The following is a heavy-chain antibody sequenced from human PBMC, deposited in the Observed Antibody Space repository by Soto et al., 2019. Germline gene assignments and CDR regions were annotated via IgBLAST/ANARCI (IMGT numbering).Heavy chain of an antibody. V-gene: IGHV4-59*01. CDR1: GASINILY. D-gene: IGHD6-13*01. CDR2: MYYSETT. J-gene: IGHJ5*02. CDR3: ARANSSTWYKLEYKWFDP. Sequence: PSETLSLTCTVSGASINILYWSWIRQTPGKGLEWVGFMYYSETTKYNPSLKGRVNMSLDTSKNQVSLHLKSVTAADTAVYYCARANSSTWYKLEYKWFDPWGQGTQVTVSS.